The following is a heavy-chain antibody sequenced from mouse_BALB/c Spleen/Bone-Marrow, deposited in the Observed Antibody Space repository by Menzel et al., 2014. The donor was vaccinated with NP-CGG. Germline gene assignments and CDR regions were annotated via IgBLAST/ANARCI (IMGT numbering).Heavy chain of an antibody. D-gene: IGHD1-1*01. Sequence: VQRVESGPEVVRPGVSVKISCEGSGYTFTDYAMHWVKQSHAKSLERIGVISTYNGNTNYNQKFKGKATMTVDKSSRTAYMELARLTSEGSAIYYCARGSSYSDYWGQGTTLTVSS. J-gene: IGHJ2*01. CDR2: ISTYNGNT. CDR3: ARGSSYSDY. V-gene: IGHV1-67*01. CDR1: GYTFTDYA.